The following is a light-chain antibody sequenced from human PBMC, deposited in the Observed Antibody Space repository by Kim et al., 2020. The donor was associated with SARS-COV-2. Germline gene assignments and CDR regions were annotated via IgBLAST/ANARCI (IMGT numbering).Light chain of an antibody. CDR3: QQYYSSPYT. V-gene: IGKV1-8*01. Sequence: ALRLTQSPSSFSASTGDRVTITCRASQGISSYLAWYQQKPGKAPKLLIYAASTLQSGVPSRFRGSGSGTDFTLTISCLQSEDFATYYCQQYYSSPYTFGQGTKLEI. CDR2: AAS. CDR1: QGISSY. J-gene: IGKJ2*01.